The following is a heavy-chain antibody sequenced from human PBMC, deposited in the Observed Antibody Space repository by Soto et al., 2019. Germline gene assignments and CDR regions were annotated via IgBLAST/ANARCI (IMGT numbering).Heavy chain of an antibody. CDR1: GFSLDTWGVG. CDR2: IYWDDDK. Sequence: QITLKESGPTLVRPTQTLTLTCTVSGFSLDTWGVGVGWIRQSPGKAPEWLALIYWDDDKRYSPSLKNRLTITKDTSKNQVVLTVTNMDPVDTVTYYCARALGSGGSYYFDHWGQGTLVTVSS. CDR3: ARALGSGGSYYFDH. J-gene: IGHJ4*02. V-gene: IGHV2-5*02. D-gene: IGHD3-16*01.